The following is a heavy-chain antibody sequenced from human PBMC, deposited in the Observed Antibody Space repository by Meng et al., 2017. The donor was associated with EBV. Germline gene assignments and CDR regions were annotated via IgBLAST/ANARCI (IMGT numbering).Heavy chain of an antibody. D-gene: IGHD2-2*01. CDR3: AKSSSSTPGVVDS. J-gene: IGHJ4*02. CDR1: GASVSGGTFH. V-gene: IGHV4-61*01. Sequence: QVQHPDPGPGLVKPSETLSLTCPVSGASVSGGTFHWSLIRQPPGKELQWIGYIYDGGTTIYNPSLKSRVTIFLDTSRNQFSLGLRSVTTADTAVYYCAKSSSSTPGVVDSWGQGTLVTVSS. CDR2: IYDGGTT.